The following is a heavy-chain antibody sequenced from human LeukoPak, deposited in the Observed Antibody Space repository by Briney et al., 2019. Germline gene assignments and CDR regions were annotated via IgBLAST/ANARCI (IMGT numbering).Heavy chain of an antibody. Sequence: GGSLRLSCAASGFTFSSYSMNWVRQAPGKGLEWVSYISNGGTTKYYADSVKGRFTISRDNAKNSLYLQMNSLRAEDTAVYYCALLLGYSYPERLDYWGQGTLVTVSS. J-gene: IGHJ4*02. V-gene: IGHV3-48*04. D-gene: IGHD5-18*01. CDR2: ISNGGTTK. CDR3: ALLLGYSYPERLDY. CDR1: GFTFSSYS.